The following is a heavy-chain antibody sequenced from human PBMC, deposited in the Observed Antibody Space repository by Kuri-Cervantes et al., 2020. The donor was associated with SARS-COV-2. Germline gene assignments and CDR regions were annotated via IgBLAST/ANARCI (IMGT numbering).Heavy chain of an antibody. CDR2: ISGRGGST. V-gene: IGHV3-23*01. J-gene: IGHJ6*02. D-gene: IGHD1-26*01. CDR3: AKDGGSYSFSSAYGMDV. Sequence: GESLKISCAASGFTFSSYAMSWVRQAPGKGLEWVSAISGRGGSTYYADSVKGRFTISRDNSKNTLYLQMNSLRAEDTAVYYCAKDGGSYSFSSAYGMDVWGQGTTVTVSS. CDR1: GFTFSSYA.